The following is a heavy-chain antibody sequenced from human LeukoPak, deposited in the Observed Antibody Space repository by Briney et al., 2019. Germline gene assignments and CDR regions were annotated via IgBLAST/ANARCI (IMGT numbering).Heavy chain of an antibody. D-gene: IGHD3-10*01. CDR2: IVPIFGTT. J-gene: IGHJ4*02. CDR3: ARSYGSGSFLDY. CDR1: GGPFSSYA. V-gene: IGHV1-69*05. Sequence: VASVKVSFKASGGPFSSYAITWVRQAPGQGLEWMGRIVPIFGTTHYAQNLQGRATITTDESTGTAYMELSGLRSEDTAVYFCARSYGSGSFLDYWGQGTLVTVSS.